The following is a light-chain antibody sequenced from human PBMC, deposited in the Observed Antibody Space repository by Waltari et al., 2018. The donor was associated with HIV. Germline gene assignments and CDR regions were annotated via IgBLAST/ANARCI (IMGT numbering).Light chain of an antibody. CDR3: LLSYGGPRV. Sequence: QAVVTQEPSLTVSPGGTVTLTCGSSTGAVTSGHSPYWFQQRPGQAPRTLIHDTSNKHSCTPARFSGSLLGGKAALTLSGAQPEDEAEYYYLLSYGGPRVFGGGTKLTVL. CDR1: TGAVTSGHS. CDR2: DTS. V-gene: IGLV7-46*01. J-gene: IGLJ2*01.